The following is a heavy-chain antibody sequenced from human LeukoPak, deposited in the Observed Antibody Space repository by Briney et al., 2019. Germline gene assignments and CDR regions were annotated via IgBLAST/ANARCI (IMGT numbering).Heavy chain of an antibody. CDR1: GVTFRNYW. D-gene: IGHD3-9*01. CDR2: INSDGRST. CDR3: LYFSWLLGLYYFDY. V-gene: IGHV3-74*03. Sequence: GGSLRLSCAASGVTFRNYWMQCVRHTPGKGMGWVSRINSDGRSTKYADSVKGRFSIYRDNGKNTLYLQMNSLRAEDTAVYYCLYFSWLLGLYYFDYWGQGTLVTVSS. J-gene: IGHJ4*02.